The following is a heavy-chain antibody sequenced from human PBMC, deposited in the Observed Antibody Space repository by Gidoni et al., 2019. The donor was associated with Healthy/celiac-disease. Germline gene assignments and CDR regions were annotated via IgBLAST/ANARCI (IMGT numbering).Heavy chain of an antibody. D-gene: IGHD6-19*01. J-gene: IGHJ4*02. Sequence: QLQLPASCPGLVKPSETLSLTCTVSGGSISSSSYYWGWIRQPPGKGLEWIGSIYYSGSTYYNPSLKSRVTISVDTSKNQFSLKLSSVTAADTAVYDCARQIAVFDYWGQGTLVTVSS. CDR3: ARQIAVFDY. V-gene: IGHV4-39*01. CDR1: GGSISSSSYY. CDR2: IYYSGST.